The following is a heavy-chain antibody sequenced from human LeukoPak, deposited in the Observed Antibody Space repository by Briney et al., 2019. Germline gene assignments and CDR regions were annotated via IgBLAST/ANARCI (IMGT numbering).Heavy chain of an antibody. V-gene: IGHV3-74*01. CDR2: INDDGSST. J-gene: IGHJ4*02. CDR3: ARVSGPGMNEYYHL. Sequence: PGGSLRLSCAASGFTFSGAWMHWVRQAPGKGLMWVSRINDDGSSTRHADSVKGRCTISRDDAKNTLCLQMNSLRAEDTAVYYCARVSGPGMNEYYHLWGQGTLVTVSS. D-gene: IGHD2-2*01. CDR1: GFTFSGAW.